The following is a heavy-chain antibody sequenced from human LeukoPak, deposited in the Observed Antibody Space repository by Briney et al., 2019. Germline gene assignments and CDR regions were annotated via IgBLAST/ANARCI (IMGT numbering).Heavy chain of an antibody. Sequence: QPGGSLRLSCTASGLPFSGNAMHWVRQAPGKGLEWVGVIFYDGNTVHYADSVKGRFTISRDNSKNTLYLQMNSLGTDDTAVYYCAREEEWELPDYWGQGTLVIVSS. J-gene: IGHJ4*02. CDR2: IFYDGNTV. CDR3: AREEEWELPDY. V-gene: IGHV3-30-3*01. CDR1: GLPFSGNA. D-gene: IGHD1-26*01.